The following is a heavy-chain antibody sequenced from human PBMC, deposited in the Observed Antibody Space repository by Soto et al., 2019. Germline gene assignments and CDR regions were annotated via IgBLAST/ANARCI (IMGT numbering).Heavy chain of an antibody. J-gene: IGHJ4*01. CDR1: GFTLRDYA. CDR2: IRSNIYDGTT. D-gene: IGHD2-15*01. CDR3: TRVSPDCSDGSCYPLN. Sequence: GGSLRLSCIASGFTLRDYAISWFRQALGEGLQWVSFIRSNIYDGTTEYAASVEGRFTISRDDSNTIAYLQMNSLKIEDTGVYYCTRVSPDCSDGSCYPLNWGQGTLVTVSS. V-gene: IGHV3-49*03.